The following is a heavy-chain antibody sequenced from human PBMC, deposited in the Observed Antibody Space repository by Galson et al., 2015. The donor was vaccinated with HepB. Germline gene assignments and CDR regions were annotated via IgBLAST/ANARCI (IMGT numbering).Heavy chain of an antibody. CDR3: ARAAYSSFVSQVSGKENDSGWFGY. D-gene: IGHD6-6*01. Sequence: SLRLSCAASGFTFSSYGMHWVRQAPGKGLEWVAVIWYDGSNKYYAHSVKGRFSISRDNSKNTLYLQMNSLRAEDTAVYYCARAAYSSFVSQVSGKENDSGWFGYWGQGTLVTVSS. J-gene: IGHJ4*02. CDR1: GFTFSSYG. CDR2: IWYDGSNK. V-gene: IGHV3-33*01.